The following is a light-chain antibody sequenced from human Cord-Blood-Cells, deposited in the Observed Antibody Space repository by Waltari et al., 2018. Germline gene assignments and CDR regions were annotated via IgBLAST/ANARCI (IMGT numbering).Light chain of an antibody. V-gene: IGLV6-57*01. Sequence: NFIRTRPHSVSVSPGKPVPISRTPRSGRIASNKVQWYQQRAGSSPTTVIYEDNQRPSGVPDRFSGSIDSSSNSASLTISGLKTEDEADYYCQSYDSSNQVFGGGTKLTVL. CDR3: QSYDSSNQV. CDR2: EDN. CDR1: SGRIASNK. J-gene: IGLJ3*02.